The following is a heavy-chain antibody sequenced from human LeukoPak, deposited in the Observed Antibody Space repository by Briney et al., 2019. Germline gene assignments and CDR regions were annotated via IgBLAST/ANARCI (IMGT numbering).Heavy chain of an antibody. D-gene: IGHD3-16*01. V-gene: IGHV3-30*02. CDR2: IRNNVKNK. Sequence: GGSLRLSCAASGFTFSTYGMHWVRPAPGKGVEWVAFIRNNVKNKYYAHPVKGRFTNSRDNSKTTLYLKINSRRAQDTAVYYCGEDGGGFDYWGQGTLVTVSS. J-gene: IGHJ4*02. CDR3: GEDGGGFDY. CDR1: GFTFSTYG.